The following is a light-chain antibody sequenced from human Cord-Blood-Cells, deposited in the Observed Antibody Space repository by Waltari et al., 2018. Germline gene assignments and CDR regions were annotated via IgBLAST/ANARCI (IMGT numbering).Light chain of an antibody. J-gene: IGKJ4*01. CDR3: QQSYSTPLT. V-gene: IGKV1-39*01. CDR2: SAS. CDR1: QSISSY. Sequence: IQMTQSPSSLSASVGHRVPITSRASQSISSYLNWYQQKPGKAPKLLIYSASSLQSEVPSRFSGSGSETDYTLTISSLQPEDFATYYCQQSYSTPLTFGGGTKVEIK.